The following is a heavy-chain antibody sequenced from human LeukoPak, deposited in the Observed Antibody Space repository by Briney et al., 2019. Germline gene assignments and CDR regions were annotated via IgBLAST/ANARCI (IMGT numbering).Heavy chain of an antibody. CDR3: AKGAYGDYRGDNWFDP. V-gene: IGHV3-30-3*01. J-gene: IGHJ5*02. D-gene: IGHD4-17*01. CDR1: GFTFSSYA. Sequence: GGSLRLSCAASGFTFSSYAMHWVRQAPGKGLEWVAVISYDGSNKYYADSVKGRFTISRDNSKNTLYLQMNSLRAEDTAVYYCAKGAYGDYRGDNWFDPWGQGTLVTVSS. CDR2: ISYDGSNK.